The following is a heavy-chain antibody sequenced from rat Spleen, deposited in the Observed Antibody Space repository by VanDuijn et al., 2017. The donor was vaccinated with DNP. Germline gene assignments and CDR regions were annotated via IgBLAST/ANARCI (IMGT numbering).Heavy chain of an antibody. V-gene: IGHV5-25*01. CDR3: ARHDEGNYYDGSNWFAY. CDR1: GFSFPNYY. J-gene: IGHJ2*01. CDR2: ISHSDGTT. D-gene: IGHD1-12*02. Sequence: EVQLVESGGGLVQPGRSLKLSCVASGFSFPNYYMAWVRQTPKKGLEWVAIISHSDGTTYYPDSVNGRFTISRDNAKNTLYLHMNSLRSEDTATYYCARHDEGNYYDGSNWFAYWGQGVMVTVSS.